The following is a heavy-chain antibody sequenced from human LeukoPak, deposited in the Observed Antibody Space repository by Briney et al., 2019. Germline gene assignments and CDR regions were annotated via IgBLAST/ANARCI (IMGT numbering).Heavy chain of an antibody. CDR2: ISSSSSTI. CDR1: GFTFSSYS. Sequence: GGSLRLSCAASGFTFSSYSMNWVRQAPGKGLEWVSYISSSSSTIYYADSVKGRFTISRDNAKNSLYLQMSSLRAEDTAVYYCARARMRAAAGNAFDIWGQGTMVTVSS. D-gene: IGHD6-13*01. J-gene: IGHJ3*02. CDR3: ARARMRAAAGNAFDI. V-gene: IGHV3-48*01.